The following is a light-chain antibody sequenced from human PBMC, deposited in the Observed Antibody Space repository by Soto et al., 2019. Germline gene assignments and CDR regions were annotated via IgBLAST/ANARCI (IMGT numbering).Light chain of an antibody. CDR1: SGHSNNA. CDR2: LNSDGSH. V-gene: IGLV4-69*01. CDR3: QTWGTGINWV. Sequence: QSVLTQSPSASASLGASVKLTCTLSSGHSNNAIAWHQQQPEKGPRYLMKLNSDGSHRKGAGIPDRFSGSSSGAERYLTISSLQSEDEADYFCQTWGTGINWVFGGGTKVTVL. J-gene: IGLJ3*02.